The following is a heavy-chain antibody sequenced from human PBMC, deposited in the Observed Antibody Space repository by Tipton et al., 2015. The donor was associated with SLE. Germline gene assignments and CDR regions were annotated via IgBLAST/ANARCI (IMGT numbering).Heavy chain of an antibody. J-gene: IGHJ3*02. V-gene: IGHV4-34*01. CDR2: INHSGST. Sequence: TLSLTCAVYGGSFSGYSWSWNRQPPGKGLEWIGEINHSGSTKYNPSLKSRVTISVDTSKNQFSLKLSSVTAADTAVYYCARGPELAVAGTRRGAFDIWGQRTMVTVSS. CDR1: GGSFSGYS. D-gene: IGHD6-19*01. CDR3: ARGPELAVAGTRRGAFDI.